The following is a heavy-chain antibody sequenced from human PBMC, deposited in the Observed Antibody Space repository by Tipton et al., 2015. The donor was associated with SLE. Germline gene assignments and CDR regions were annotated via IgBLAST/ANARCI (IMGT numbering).Heavy chain of an antibody. D-gene: IGHD3-22*01. Sequence: QLVQSGAEVKKPGASVKVSCKASGYRFTSYVINWVRQAPGQGLEWMGWINTNTGDPTYAQGFTGRFVFSLDTSVSTAYLQINSLKAEDTAVYYCTRDYFDTSGYYILDYWGQGTLVTVSS. J-gene: IGHJ4*02. CDR2: INTNTGDP. CDR1: GYRFTSYV. V-gene: IGHV7-4-1*02. CDR3: TRDYFDTSGYYILDY.